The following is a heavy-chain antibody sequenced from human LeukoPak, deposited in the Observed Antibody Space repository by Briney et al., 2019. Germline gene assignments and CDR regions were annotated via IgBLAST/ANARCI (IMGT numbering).Heavy chain of an antibody. Sequence: PSETLSLTCAVYGGSFSGYYWSWIRQPPGKGLEWIGEINHSGSTNYNPSLKSRVTISVDTSKNRFSLKLSSVTAADTAVYYCARKYGSGSYSNFDYWGQGTLVTVSS. V-gene: IGHV4-34*01. CDR3: ARKYGSGSYSNFDY. CDR2: INHSGST. D-gene: IGHD3-10*01. CDR1: GGSFSGYY. J-gene: IGHJ4*02.